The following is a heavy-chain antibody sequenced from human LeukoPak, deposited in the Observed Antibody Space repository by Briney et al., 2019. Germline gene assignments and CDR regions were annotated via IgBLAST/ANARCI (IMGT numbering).Heavy chain of an antibody. CDR1: GGTFSSYA. CDR3: ARERPRAHDAFDI. CDR2: IITIFGTA. Sequence: GASVKVSCKASGGTFSSYAISWVRQAPGQGLEWMGGIITIFGTANYAQKFQGRVTITADESTSTAYMELSSLRSEDTAVYYCARERPRAHDAFDIWGQGTMVTVSS. V-gene: IGHV1-69*13. J-gene: IGHJ3*02.